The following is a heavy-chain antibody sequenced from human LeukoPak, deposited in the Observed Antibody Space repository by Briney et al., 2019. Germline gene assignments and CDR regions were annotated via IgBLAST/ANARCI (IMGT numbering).Heavy chain of an antibody. D-gene: IGHD4-17*01. V-gene: IGHV3-30*02. J-gene: IGHJ3*02. CDR1: GFTFSSYG. Sequence: GGSLRLSCAASGFTFSSYGMHWVRQAPGKGLEWVAFIRYDGSNKYYADSVKGRFTISRDNSKNTLYLQMNSLRAEDTAVYYCAKEVQDYGYYFYPGGAFDIWGQGTRVTVSP. CDR3: AKEVQDYGYYFYPGGAFDI. CDR2: IRYDGSNK.